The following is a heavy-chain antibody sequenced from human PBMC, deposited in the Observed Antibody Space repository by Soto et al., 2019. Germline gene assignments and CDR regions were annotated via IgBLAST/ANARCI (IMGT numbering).Heavy chain of an antibody. V-gene: IGHV3-11*01. CDR3: ARDRDIVVVPAAFFDY. J-gene: IGHJ4*02. CDR2: ISSSGSTI. CDR1: GFTFSDYY. D-gene: IGHD2-2*01. Sequence: GESLKISCAASGFTFSDYYMSWIRQAPGKGLEWVSYISSSGSTIYYADSVKGRFTISRDNAKNSLYLQMNSLRAEDTAVYYCARDRDIVVVPAAFFDYWGQGTLVTVSS.